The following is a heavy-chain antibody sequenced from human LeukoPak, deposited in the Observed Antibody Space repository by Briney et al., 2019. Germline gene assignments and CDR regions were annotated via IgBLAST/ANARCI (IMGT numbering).Heavy chain of an antibody. V-gene: IGHV3-7*03. Sequence: GGSLRLSCVVSGFTFSTSAMSWVRQAPGKGLEWVANIKQDGSAKYYVDSVKGRFTISRDNAKKSLYLQMNSLRAEDTAVYYCARLQYCSGTSCYWFDPWGQGTLVTVSS. J-gene: IGHJ5*02. CDR3: ARLQYCSGTSCYWFDP. CDR1: GFTFSTSA. CDR2: IKQDGSAK. D-gene: IGHD2-2*01.